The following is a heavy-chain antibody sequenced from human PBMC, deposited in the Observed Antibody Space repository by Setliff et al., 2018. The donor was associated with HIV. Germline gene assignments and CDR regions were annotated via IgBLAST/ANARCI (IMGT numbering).Heavy chain of an antibody. D-gene: IGHD3-3*01. J-gene: IGHJ4*02. V-gene: IGHV1-3*03. Sequence: ASVKVSCKASGYTFTSYAMHWVRQAPGQGLEWMAWIDAGNGNTKYSQEFQGRVTITRDTSASTAYMELSSLRSEDMAVYYCARSPLDPPYNDFWSGYNPFDYWGQGTLVTVSS. CDR1: GYTFTSYA. CDR2: IDAGNGNT. CDR3: ARSPLDPPYNDFWSGYNPFDY.